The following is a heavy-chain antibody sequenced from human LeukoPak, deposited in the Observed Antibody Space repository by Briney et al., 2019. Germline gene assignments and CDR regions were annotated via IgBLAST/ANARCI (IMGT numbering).Heavy chain of an antibody. CDR1: GFTFSNHA. CDR2: ISADAVDT. Sequence: GGSLRLSCVASGFTFSNHAMTWVRQAPGKGLEWVSAISADAVDTFYAPSVKGRFTISRDNSKNTLYLQINSLRAEDTAIYYCAKDVWWSVSWGQGTLVTVSS. D-gene: IGHD2-8*02. J-gene: IGHJ5*02. V-gene: IGHV3-23*01. CDR3: AKDVWWSVS.